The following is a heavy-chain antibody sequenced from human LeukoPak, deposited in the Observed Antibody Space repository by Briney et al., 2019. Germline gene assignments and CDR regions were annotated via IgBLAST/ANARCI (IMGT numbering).Heavy chain of an antibody. Sequence: GGSLRLSCAASGLIFSSYAMSWVRQAPGKGLEWVSTIVGSGSSTYYADSVKGRFTISRDNSKNTLYLQMNSLRAEDTAVYYCAEAYSSGWYYFDFWGQGTLVTVSS. V-gene: IGHV3-23*01. CDR3: AEAYSSGWYYFDF. J-gene: IGHJ4*02. CDR1: GLIFSSYA. D-gene: IGHD6-19*01. CDR2: IVGSGSST.